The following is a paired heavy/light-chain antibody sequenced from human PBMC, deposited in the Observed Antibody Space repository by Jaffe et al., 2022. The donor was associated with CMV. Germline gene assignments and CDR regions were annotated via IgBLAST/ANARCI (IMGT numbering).Light chain of an antibody. CDR1: QSVSSY. V-gene: IGKV3-11*01. CDR3: QQRSNWPPTT. J-gene: IGKJ4*01. Sequence: EIVLTQSPATLSLSPGERATLSCRASQSVSSYLAWYQQKPGQAPRLLIYDASNRATGIPARFSGSGSGTDFTLTISSLEPEDFAVYYCQQRSNWPPTTFGGGTKVEIK. CDR2: DAS.
Heavy chain of an antibody. D-gene: IGHD3-22*01. CDR1: GFTFSSYA. CDR2: ISGSGGST. CDR3: ANIPESNYYDSSGLGSGDI. Sequence: EVQLVESGGGLVQPGGSLRLSCAASGFTFSSYAMSWVRQAPGKGLEWVSAISGSGGSTYYADSVKGRFTISRDNSKNTLYLQMNSLRAEDTAVYYCANIPESNYYDSSGLGSGDIWGQGTMVTVSS. J-gene: IGHJ3*02. V-gene: IGHV3-23*04.